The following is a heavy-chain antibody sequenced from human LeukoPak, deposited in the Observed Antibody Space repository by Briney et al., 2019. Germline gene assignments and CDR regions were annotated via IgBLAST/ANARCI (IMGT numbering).Heavy chain of an antibody. CDR2: ISSDGNNK. V-gene: IGHV3-30*03. J-gene: IGHJ4*02. D-gene: IGHD2-2*01. CDR1: GFTFSSFG. CDR3: ARPPPSCSSTSCYQHY. Sequence: GGSLRLSCAASGFTFSSFGMHWVRQAPGKGLEWVAIISSDGNNKYYPDSVKGRFTISGDNSKNTLYLQMNSLRVEDTAVYYCARPPPSCSSTSCYQHYWGQGTLVTVSS.